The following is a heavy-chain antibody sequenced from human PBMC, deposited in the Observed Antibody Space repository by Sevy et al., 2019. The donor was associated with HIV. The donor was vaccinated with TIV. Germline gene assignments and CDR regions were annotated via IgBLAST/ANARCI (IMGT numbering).Heavy chain of an antibody. Sequence: RGSLRLSCAGSGFSITSYWMHWVRQAPGKWLDWVSRMNEDGSVTNHADSVRGRFTISRDIAKNTLYLQMNSLSVDDTAVYYCVKDFGGPTDYWGQGNVVTVSS. J-gene: IGHJ4*02. CDR1: GFSITSYW. D-gene: IGHD3-16*01. CDR3: VKDFGGPTDY. CDR2: MNEDGSVT. V-gene: IGHV3-74*01.